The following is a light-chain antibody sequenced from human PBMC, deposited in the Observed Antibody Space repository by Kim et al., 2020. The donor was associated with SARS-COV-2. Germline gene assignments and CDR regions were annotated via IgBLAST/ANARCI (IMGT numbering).Light chain of an antibody. J-gene: IGKJ5*01. Sequence: ASVGDRVTITRRASQDISTYLAWYQQKPGKAPKLLIYPTSTVQSGVPSGFSGSGSGTEFTLTISNLQPEDFATYYCQQLISYPLTFGQGTRLEIK. CDR3: QQLISYPLT. CDR1: QDISTY. V-gene: IGKV1-9*01. CDR2: PTS.